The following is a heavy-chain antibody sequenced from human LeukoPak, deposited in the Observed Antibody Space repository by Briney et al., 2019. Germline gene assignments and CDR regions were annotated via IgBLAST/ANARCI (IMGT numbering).Heavy chain of an antibody. Sequence: GGSLRLSCAAPGFTFSSYAMSWVRQAPGKGLEWVSAISGSGGSTYYADSVKGRLTISRDNSKNTLYLQMNSLRAEDTAVYYCAKDPIPRIAAAGTGSAYWGQGTLVTVSS. CDR2: ISGSGGST. CDR3: AKDPIPRIAAAGTGSAY. CDR1: GFTFSSYA. J-gene: IGHJ4*02. V-gene: IGHV3-23*01. D-gene: IGHD6-13*01.